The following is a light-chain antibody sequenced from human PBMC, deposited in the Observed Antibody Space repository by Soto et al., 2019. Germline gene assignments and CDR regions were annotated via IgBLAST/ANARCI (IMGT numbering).Light chain of an antibody. Sequence: QSVLTQPASVSGSPGQSITISCTGTSSDVGLYNLVSWYQQLPGKAHKLIIYEVNERPSGISDRFSGSKSGNTAPLTISGLQDEDEADYYCCSYVGSSIFMFGGGTKLTVL. CDR2: EVN. CDR3: CSYVGSSIFM. V-gene: IGLV2-23*02. J-gene: IGLJ3*02. CDR1: SSDVGLYNL.